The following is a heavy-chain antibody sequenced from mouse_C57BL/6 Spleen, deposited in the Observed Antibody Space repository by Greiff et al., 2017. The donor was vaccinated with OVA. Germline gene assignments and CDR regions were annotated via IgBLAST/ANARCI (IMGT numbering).Heavy chain of an antibody. V-gene: IGHV3-6*01. CDR2: ISYDGSN. CDR3: ARDGYYGYAMDY. J-gene: IGHJ4*01. Sequence: EVKLMESGPGLVKPSQSLSLTCSVSGYSITSCYYWNWIRPFPENQLEWVGFISYDGSNNYNPSLKNRISITRDTTKYQCFLKLNSVTTEDTATYYCARDGYYGYAMDYWGQGTSVTVSS. CDR1: GYSITSCYY. D-gene: IGHD2-3*01.